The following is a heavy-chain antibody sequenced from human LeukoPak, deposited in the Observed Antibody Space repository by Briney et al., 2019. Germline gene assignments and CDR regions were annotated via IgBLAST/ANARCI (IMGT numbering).Heavy chain of an antibody. CDR2: IYDDNT. D-gene: IGHD3-22*01. CDR3: ARVTDSSGYRPYYYGMDV. Sequence: PGGSLRLSCAASGFTVSAYAMAWVRQAPGKGLEWVSTIYDDNTYYADSVKGRFAISTDNSKNTLYLQMNSLRAEDTAVYYCARVTDSSGYRPYYYGMDVWGQGTTVTVSS. CDR1: GFTVSAYA. J-gene: IGHJ6*02. V-gene: IGHV3-66*02.